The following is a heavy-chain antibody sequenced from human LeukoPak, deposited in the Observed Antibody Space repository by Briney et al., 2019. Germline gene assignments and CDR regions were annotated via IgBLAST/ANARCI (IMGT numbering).Heavy chain of an antibody. V-gene: IGHV3-15*01. CDR3: TTSYYDSSGFRA. CDR1: GFTLNNAW. D-gene: IGHD3-22*01. CDR2: IKTKADGETI. J-gene: IGHJ4*02. Sequence: GGSLRPSCVASGFTLNNAWMSWVRQAPGKGLEWVGRIKTKADGETIDYAAPVKGRSTISRDDSKNMVYLLMNSLKTEDTAVYYCTTSYYDSSGFRAWGQGTLVTVSS.